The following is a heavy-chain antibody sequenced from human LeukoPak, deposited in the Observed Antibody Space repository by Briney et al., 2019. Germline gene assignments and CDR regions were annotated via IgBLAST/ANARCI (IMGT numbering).Heavy chain of an antibody. Sequence: SVKVSCKASGGTFSSYAISWVRQAPGQGLEWTGGIIPIFGTANYAQKFQGRVTITADESTSTAYMELSSLRSEDTAVYYCASPVERVVASGPYYYYGMDVWGQGTTVTVSS. V-gene: IGHV1-69*01. CDR1: GGTFSSYA. CDR3: ASPVERVVASGPYYYYGMDV. J-gene: IGHJ6*02. D-gene: IGHD3-22*01. CDR2: IIPIFGTA.